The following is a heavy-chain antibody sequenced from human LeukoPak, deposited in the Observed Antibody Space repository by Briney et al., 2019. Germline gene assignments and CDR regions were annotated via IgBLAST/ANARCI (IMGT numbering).Heavy chain of an antibody. CDR2: IYYSGST. CDR3: ARRRGSYYYYYYMDV. V-gene: IGHV4-39*07. D-gene: IGHD2-15*01. Sequence: SETLSLTCTVSGGSISSSSYYWGWIRQPPGRGLEWIGSIYYSGSTYYNESLKSRVTISVDTSKNQFSLRLSSVTAADTAVYYCARRRGSYYYYYYMDVWGKGTTVTISS. CDR1: GGSISSSSYY. J-gene: IGHJ6*03.